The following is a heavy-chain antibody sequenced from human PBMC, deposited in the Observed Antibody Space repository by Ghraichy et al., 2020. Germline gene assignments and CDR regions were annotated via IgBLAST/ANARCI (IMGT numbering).Heavy chain of an antibody. V-gene: IGHV1-69*13. Sequence: SVKVSCKASGGTFSSYAISWVRQAPGQGLEWMGGIIPIFGTANYAQKFQGRVTITADESTSTAYMELSSLRSEDTAVYYCARTSGYCSSTSCYSEHGNYYYGMDVWGQGTTVTVSS. D-gene: IGHD2-2*02. CDR1: GGTFSSYA. J-gene: IGHJ6*02. CDR2: IIPIFGTA. CDR3: ARTSGYCSSTSCYSEHGNYYYGMDV.